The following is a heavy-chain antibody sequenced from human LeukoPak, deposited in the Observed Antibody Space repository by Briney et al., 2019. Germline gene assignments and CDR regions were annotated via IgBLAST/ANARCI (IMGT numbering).Heavy chain of an antibody. CDR1: GFTFSSYS. CDR3: ARDPQVEYRLLYPFYYYYMDV. V-gene: IGHV3-21*01. Sequence: GGSLRLSCAAAGFTFSSYSMNWVRQAPGKGLEWVSSISSSSSYIYYADAVKGRFTISRDNAKNSLYPQMNSLRAEDTAVYYCARDPQVEYRLLYPFYYYYMDVWGKGTTVTVSS. D-gene: IGHD2-2*02. CDR2: ISSSSSYI. J-gene: IGHJ6*03.